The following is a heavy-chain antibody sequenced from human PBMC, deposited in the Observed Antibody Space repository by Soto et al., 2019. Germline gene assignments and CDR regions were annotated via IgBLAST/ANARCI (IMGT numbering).Heavy chain of an antibody. CDR3: TTDRGYSYGPFDY. Sequence: GGSLRLSCAASGFTFSNAWMSWVRQAPGKGLEWVGRIKSKTDGGTTDYAAPVKGRFTISRDDSKNTLYLQMNSLKTEDTAVYYCTTDRGYSYGPFDYWGQGTLVTVSS. V-gene: IGHV3-15*01. CDR1: GFTFSNAW. D-gene: IGHD5-18*01. CDR2: IKSKTDGGTT. J-gene: IGHJ4*02.